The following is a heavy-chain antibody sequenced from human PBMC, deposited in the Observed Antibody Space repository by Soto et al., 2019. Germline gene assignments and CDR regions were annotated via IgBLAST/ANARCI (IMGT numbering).Heavy chain of an antibody. CDR2: IIPLFGTA. CDR3: AADVGASARTFDY. Sequence: QVQLLQSGAEVKKPGSSVNVSCKASGGTFSTYAISWVRQAPGQGLEWMGGIIPLFGTANYAQKFQGRVTITADESTSTVYMELSSLRSEDTAVYYCAADVGASARTFDYWRQGSLVAVSS. CDR1: GGTFSTYA. V-gene: IGHV1-69*01. D-gene: IGHD1-26*01. J-gene: IGHJ4*02.